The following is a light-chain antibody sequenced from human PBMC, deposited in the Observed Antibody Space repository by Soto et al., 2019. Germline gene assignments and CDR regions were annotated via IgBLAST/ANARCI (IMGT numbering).Light chain of an antibody. CDR1: QSVSSSY. J-gene: IGKJ3*01. Sequence: EIVFTQSPGTLSFSPGERATLSCRASQSVSSSYLAWYQQKPGQAPRLLIYGASSRATGIPDRFSGSGSGTDFTLTISRLEPEDFAVYYCQQYGSSPPVTFGPGTKVDIK. V-gene: IGKV3-20*01. CDR3: QQYGSSPPVT. CDR2: GAS.